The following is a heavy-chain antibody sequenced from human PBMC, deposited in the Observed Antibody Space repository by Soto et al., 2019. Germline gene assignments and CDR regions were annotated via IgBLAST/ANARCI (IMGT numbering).Heavy chain of an antibody. Sequence: EVQLVESGGGLVQPGGSLRLSCAASGFAFSSSWMHWVRQAPGEGLVWVSYVNSDGSSTNYADSVKGRFTISRDNADDTLYLQMNSLRAEDTAVYYCARDPRETTTVVGAFDIWGLGTMFTVSS. CDR3: ARDPRETTTVVGAFDI. V-gene: IGHV3-74*01. CDR1: GFAFSSSW. D-gene: IGHD4-4*01. CDR2: VNSDGSST. J-gene: IGHJ3*02.